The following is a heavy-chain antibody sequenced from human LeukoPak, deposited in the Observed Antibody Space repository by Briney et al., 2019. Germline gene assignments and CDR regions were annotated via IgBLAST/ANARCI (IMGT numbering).Heavy chain of an antibody. D-gene: IGHD4-17*01. CDR1: GYTFTNYW. CDR3: ARILRPNTPGNY. CDR2: IYPGDSDT. J-gene: IGHJ4*02. Sequence: GESLKISCKGYGYTFTNYWIAWVRQMPGKGLEWMGIIYPGDSDTRYSPSFQGQVTISADKSISTAYLQWSSLKASDTAMYYCARILRPNTPGNYWGQGTLVTVSS. V-gene: IGHV5-51*01.